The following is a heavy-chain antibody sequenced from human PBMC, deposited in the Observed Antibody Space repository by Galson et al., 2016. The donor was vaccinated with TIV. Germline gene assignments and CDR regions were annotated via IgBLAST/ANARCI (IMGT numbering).Heavy chain of an antibody. CDR1: GYSFASNW. CDR2: IYAGDSDT. J-gene: IGHJ4*02. CDR3: ARAPGYTGYSYGYFDS. D-gene: IGHD5-18*01. Sequence: QSGAEVKKPGESLKISCKVSGYSFASNWIAWVRQMPGEGLEWMGIIYAGDSDTRNSPSFQGQVTISADESVSTAYLQWSNLKASDSAMYFCARAPGYTGYSYGYFDSWGRGTLVTVSS. V-gene: IGHV5-51*03.